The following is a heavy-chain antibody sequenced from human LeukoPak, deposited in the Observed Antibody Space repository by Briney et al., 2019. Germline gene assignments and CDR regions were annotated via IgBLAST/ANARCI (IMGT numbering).Heavy chain of an antibody. CDR3: ARAVAGAPEYCQH. CDR2: IYPGDSDT. CDR1: GYRFNYW. J-gene: IGHJ1*01. Sequence: GESLKISCKGSGYRFNYWIGWVRQMPGKGLEWMGVIYPGDSDTRYSPSFQGQVTILADKSISTAYLQWSSLEASDTAMYYCARAVAGAPEYCQHWGQGTLVTVSS. V-gene: IGHV5-51*01. D-gene: IGHD6-19*01.